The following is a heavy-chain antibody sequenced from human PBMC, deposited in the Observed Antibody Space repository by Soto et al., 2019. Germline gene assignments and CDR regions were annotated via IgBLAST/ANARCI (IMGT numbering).Heavy chain of an antibody. J-gene: IGHJ6*02. CDR3: ARVNPLTRYYYYGMDV. V-gene: IGHV3-33*01. CDR2: IWYDGSNK. CDR1: GFTFSSYG. Sequence: GGSLRLSCAASGFTFSSYGMHWVRQAPGKGLEWVAVIWYDGSNKYYADSVKGRFTVSRDNSKNTLYLQMNSLRAEDTAVYYCARVNPLTRYYYYGMDVWGQGTTVTVSS. D-gene: IGHD1-1*01.